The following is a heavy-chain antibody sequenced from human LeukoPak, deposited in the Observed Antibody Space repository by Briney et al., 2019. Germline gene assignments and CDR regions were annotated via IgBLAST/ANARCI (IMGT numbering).Heavy chain of an antibody. CDR3: AKRSLEGF. CDR2: ISDSGGTS. CDR1: GFTFSNYA. J-gene: IGHJ4*02. D-gene: IGHD3-3*01. Sequence: PGGSLRLSCAASGFTFSNYAMSWVRQSPGKGPEWVSAISDSGGTSYYADSVKGRFAISRDNSKNTLYLQMTSLRAEDTAVYCAKRSLEGFWGQGTLVTVSS. V-gene: IGHV3-23*01.